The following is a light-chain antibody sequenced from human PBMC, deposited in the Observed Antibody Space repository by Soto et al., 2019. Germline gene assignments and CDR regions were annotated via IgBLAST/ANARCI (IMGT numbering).Light chain of an antibody. CDR2: KAS. Sequence: DIQMPQSPSSLSASVGDRVTITCRASQSISSWLAWYQQKPGKAPRLLIYKASSLESGVPSRFSGSGSGTEFTLTISSLQPDDFATYYCQQYNSYLTWTFGQGTKVDIK. CDR3: QQYNSYLTWT. V-gene: IGKV1-5*03. CDR1: QSISSW. J-gene: IGKJ1*01.